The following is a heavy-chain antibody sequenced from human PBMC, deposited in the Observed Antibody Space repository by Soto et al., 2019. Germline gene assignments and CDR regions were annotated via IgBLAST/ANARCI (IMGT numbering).Heavy chain of an antibody. J-gene: IGHJ4*02. V-gene: IGHV1-3*01. CDR3: ARVPGYSNYVPLDY. D-gene: IGHD4-4*01. CDR2: INAGNGNT. Sequence: VKVSCKASGYTFTSYAMHWVRQAPGQRLEWMGWINAGNGNTKYSQKFQGRVTITRDTSASTAYMELSSLRSEDTAVYYCARVPGYSNYVPLDYWGQGTLVTVSS. CDR1: GYTFTSYA.